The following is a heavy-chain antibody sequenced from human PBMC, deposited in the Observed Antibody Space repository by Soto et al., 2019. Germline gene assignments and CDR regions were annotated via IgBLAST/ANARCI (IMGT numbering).Heavy chain of an antibody. V-gene: IGHV1-8*01. D-gene: IGHD6-13*01. Sequence: ASVKVSCKASGYTFTSYDINWVRQATGQGLEWMGWMNPNSDNTGYAQKFQGRVTMTRNTSISTAYMELSSLRSEDTAVYYCARGSPYSSSWYPSWFDPWGQGTLVTVSS. CDR1: GYTFTSYD. J-gene: IGHJ5*02. CDR3: ARGSPYSSSWYPSWFDP. CDR2: MNPNSDNT.